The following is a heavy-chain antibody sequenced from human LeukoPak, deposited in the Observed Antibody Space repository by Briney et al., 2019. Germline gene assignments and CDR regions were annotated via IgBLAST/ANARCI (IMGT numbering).Heavy chain of an antibody. Sequence: GASVKVSCKASGGTFSSYAISWVRQAPGQGLEWMGGIIPIFGTANHAQKFQGRVTITADESTSTAYMELSSLRSEDTAVYYCARGLGIVPAAVDYWGQGTLVTVSS. CDR1: GGTFSSYA. CDR3: ARGLGIVPAAVDY. CDR2: IIPIFGTA. V-gene: IGHV1-69*13. D-gene: IGHD2-2*01. J-gene: IGHJ4*02.